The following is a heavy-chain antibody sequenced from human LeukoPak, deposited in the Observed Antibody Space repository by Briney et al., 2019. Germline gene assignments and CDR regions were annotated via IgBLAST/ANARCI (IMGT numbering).Heavy chain of an antibody. CDR2: IHYTGST. J-gene: IGHJ5*02. Sequence: TSETLSLTCTVSGGSISSYYWSWIRQPPGKGLECIGYIHYTGSTNYNPSLKSRVTISVDTSKSQFSLKLSSVTAADTAIYYCARGGYYGSGNDFRFDPWGQGTLVTVSS. CDR3: ARGGYYGSGNDFRFDP. D-gene: IGHD3-10*01. CDR1: GGSISSYY. V-gene: IGHV4-59*01.